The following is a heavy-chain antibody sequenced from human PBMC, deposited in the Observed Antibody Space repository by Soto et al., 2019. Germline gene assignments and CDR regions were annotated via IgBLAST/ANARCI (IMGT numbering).Heavy chain of an antibody. J-gene: IGHJ1*01. CDR3: VRDSFVRGHGAAF. D-gene: IGHD5-12*01. V-gene: IGHV4-31*03. CDR2: IYYSGST. Sequence: SETKSVRNSVAGGTIVGRGYYWICINKHPVKGPEWIGYIYYSGSTYYNPSLESRVSISVDTSKNQFSLELSSVTAADTAVYYCVRDSFVRGHGAAFWGQGTQVTVSS. CDR1: GGTIVGRGYY.